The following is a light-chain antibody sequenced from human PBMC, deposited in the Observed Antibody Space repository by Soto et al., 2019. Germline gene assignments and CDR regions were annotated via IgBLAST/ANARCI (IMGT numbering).Light chain of an antibody. V-gene: IGKV1-39*01. CDR3: QQTYTSPVT. Sequence: DIPMTQSPSSVSASVGDRVIITCRASQSISAYLNWYQQKPGKAPNLLIYFASTLQSGVPSRFRGSGSGTDFTLTISTLQPEDFATYYCQQTYTSPVTFGQGTKVELK. J-gene: IGKJ1*01. CDR2: FAS. CDR1: QSISAY.